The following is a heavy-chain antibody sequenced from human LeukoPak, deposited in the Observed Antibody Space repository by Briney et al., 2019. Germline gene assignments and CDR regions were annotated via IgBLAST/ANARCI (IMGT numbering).Heavy chain of an antibody. CDR3: ARGGRGDYRNEYYFDY. Sequence: SETLSLTCAVYGGSFSGYYWSWICQPPGKGLEWIGEINHSGSTNYNPSLKSRVTISVDTSKNQFSLKLSSVTAADTAVYYCARGGRGDYRNEYYFDYWGQGTLVTVSS. CDR1: GGSFSGYY. J-gene: IGHJ4*02. V-gene: IGHV4-34*01. CDR2: INHSGST. D-gene: IGHD4-11*01.